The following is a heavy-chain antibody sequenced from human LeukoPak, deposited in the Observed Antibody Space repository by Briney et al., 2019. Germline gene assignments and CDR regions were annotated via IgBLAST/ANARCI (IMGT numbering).Heavy chain of an antibody. CDR3: ARSTGLADYYFDY. V-gene: IGHV3-74*01. Sequence: PGGSLRLSCVASGFPFSSYWMHWVRQAPGKGLVWVSHIKTDGSTTAYADSVKGRFTISRDNAKNTLYLQMNSLRAEDTAVYYCARSTGLADYYFDYWGQGTLVTVSS. CDR1: GFPFSSYW. D-gene: IGHD1-1*01. J-gene: IGHJ4*02. CDR2: IKTDGSTT.